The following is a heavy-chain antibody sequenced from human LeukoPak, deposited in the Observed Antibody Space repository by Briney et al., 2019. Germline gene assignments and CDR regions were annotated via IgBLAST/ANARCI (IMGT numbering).Heavy chain of an antibody. D-gene: IGHD6-19*01. J-gene: IGHJ4*02. CDR3: AKSQQWLEGGFDY. CDR1: GFTVSSNY. Sequence: GGSLRLSCAASGFTVSSNYMSWVRQAPGKGLEWVSVIYSCGSTYYADSVKGRFTISRDNSKNTLYLQMNSLRAEDTAVYYCAKSQQWLEGGFDYWGQGTLVTVSS. V-gene: IGHV3-66*01. CDR2: IYSCGST.